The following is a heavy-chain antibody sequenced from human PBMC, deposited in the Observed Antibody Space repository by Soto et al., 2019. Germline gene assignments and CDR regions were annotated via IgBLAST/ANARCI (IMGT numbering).Heavy chain of an antibody. D-gene: IGHD3-22*01. CDR1: GGSISSGDYY. CDR3: ARDGRYYYDSSGYYDHYFQH. CDR2: IYYSGST. J-gene: IGHJ1*01. Sequence: QVQLQESGPGLVKPSQTLSLTCTVSGGSISSGDYYWSWIRQPPGKGLEWIGYIYYSGSTYYNPSLKSRVTISVDTSKHQFSLKLSSVTAADTAVYYCARDGRYYYDSSGYYDHYFQHWGQGTLVTVSS. V-gene: IGHV4-30-4*01.